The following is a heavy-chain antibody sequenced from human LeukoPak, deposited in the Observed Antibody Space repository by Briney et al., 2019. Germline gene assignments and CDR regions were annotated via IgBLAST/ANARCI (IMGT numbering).Heavy chain of an antibody. Sequence: NPSETLSLTCAVSGGSISSSNWWSWVRQPPGKGLERIGEIYHSGSTNYNPSLKSRVTISVDKSKDQFSLKLSSVTAADTAVYYCASHRRYTTGSEEFDYWGQGALVTVSS. J-gene: IGHJ4*02. D-gene: IGHD2/OR15-2a*01. CDR2: IYHSGST. V-gene: IGHV4-4*02. CDR1: GGSISSSNW. CDR3: ASHRRYTTGSEEFDY.